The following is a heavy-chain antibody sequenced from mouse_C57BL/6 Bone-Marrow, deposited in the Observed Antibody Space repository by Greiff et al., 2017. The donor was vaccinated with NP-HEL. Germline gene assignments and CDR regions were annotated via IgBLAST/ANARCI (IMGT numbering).Heavy chain of an antibody. D-gene: IGHD1-1*01. V-gene: IGHV1-19*01. CDR2: INPYNGGT. J-gene: IGHJ4*01. CDR1: GYTFTDYY. Sequence: DVQLQESGPVLVKPGASVKMSCKASGYTFTDYYMNWVKQSHGKSLEWIGVINPYNGGTSYNQKFKGKATLTVDKSSSTAYMELNSLTSEDSAVYYCASQGTVVAYYYAMDYWGQGTSVTVSS. CDR3: ASQGTVVAYYYAMDY.